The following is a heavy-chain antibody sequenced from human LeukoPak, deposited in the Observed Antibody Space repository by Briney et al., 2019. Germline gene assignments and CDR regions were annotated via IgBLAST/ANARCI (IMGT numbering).Heavy chain of an antibody. V-gene: IGHV1-58*02. CDR2: IVVGSGNT. D-gene: IGHD3-22*01. Sequence: SVKVSCKASGFTFTRSAMQWVRQARGQRLEWIGWIVVGSGNTNYAQKFQERVTISRDMSTSTAYMELSSLRSEDTAVYYCAALVDYYDSSGYYVDYWGQGTLVTVSS. CDR1: GFTFTRSA. CDR3: AALVDYYDSSGYYVDY. J-gene: IGHJ4*02.